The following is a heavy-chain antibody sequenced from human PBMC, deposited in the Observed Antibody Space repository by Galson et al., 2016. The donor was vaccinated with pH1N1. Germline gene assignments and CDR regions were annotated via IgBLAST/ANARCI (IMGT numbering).Heavy chain of an antibody. J-gene: IGHJ4*02. D-gene: IGHD1-26*01. CDR3: TRDLGRLRDH. CDR2: IDPSDGET. V-gene: IGHV1-46*03. Sequence: SVKVSCKASGYTFTRYYFHWVRQAPGQGLEWMGVIDPSDGETTYAQKFQGRVTITRDTSTSTVYVEVYSLKSEDTAVYYCTRDLGRLRDHWGQGTLVTVSS. CDR1: GYTFTRYY.